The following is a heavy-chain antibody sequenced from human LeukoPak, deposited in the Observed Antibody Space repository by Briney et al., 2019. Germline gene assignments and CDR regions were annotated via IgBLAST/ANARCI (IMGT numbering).Heavy chain of an antibody. CDR2: MNPIKGST. V-gene: IGHV1-8*02. CDR3: VRAPRAVYCSGGSCYYFDY. J-gene: IGHJ4*02. Sequence: ASVKVSCKASGFSFTSYDINWVRQAPGQGLEWMGWMNPIKGSTGYARKFRGRVTMTRDTSTSTAYMELWSLTSEDTAVYYCVRAPRAVYCSGGSCYYFDYWGQGTLVTVSS. CDR1: GFSFTSYD. D-gene: IGHD2-15*01.